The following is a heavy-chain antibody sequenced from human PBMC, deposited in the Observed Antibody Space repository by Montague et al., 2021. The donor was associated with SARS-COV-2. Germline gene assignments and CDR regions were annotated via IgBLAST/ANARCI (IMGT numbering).Heavy chain of an antibody. CDR2: IYWDDDR. V-gene: IGHV2-5*02. J-gene: IGHJ4*02. Sequence: PALAKPTQTLTLTCTFSGFSLSTSGVGVAWIRQPPGKALEWLAIIYWDDDRRYSPSLESGLTITKDTPKNQVVLTMTDMDPGDTATYYCVCSSKPRRSGSCYGSRCYHFDSWGQGALVTVSS. CDR3: VCSSKPRRSGSCYGSRCYHFDS. D-gene: IGHD2-2*01. CDR1: GFSLSTSGVG.